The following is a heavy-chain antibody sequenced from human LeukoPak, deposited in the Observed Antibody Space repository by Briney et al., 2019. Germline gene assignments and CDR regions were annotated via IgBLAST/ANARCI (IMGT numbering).Heavy chain of an antibody. CDR3: ARDDLPELTVTIGIGPINWFDP. CDR1: GYTFTGYY. J-gene: IGHJ5*02. D-gene: IGHD4-17*01. Sequence: ASVKVSCKASGYTFTGYYMHWVRQAPGQGLDWMGWINPNSGGTNYAQKFQGRVTMTRDTSISTAYMELSRLRSDDTAVYFCARDDLPELTVTIGIGPINWFDPWGQGTLVTVSS. V-gene: IGHV1-2*02. CDR2: INPNSGGT.